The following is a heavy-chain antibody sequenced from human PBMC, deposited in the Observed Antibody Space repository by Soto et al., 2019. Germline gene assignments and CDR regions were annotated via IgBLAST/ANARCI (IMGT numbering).Heavy chain of an antibody. D-gene: IGHD3-3*01. J-gene: IGHJ6*02. Sequence: SETLSLTCAVYGGSFSAYYWSWIRQPPGKGLEWIGEINHSGSTNYNPSLKSRVTISVDTSKNQFSLKLSSVTAADTAVYYCAREGLLRFLEWLLYPGYYGMDVWGQGTTVT. CDR3: AREGLLRFLEWLLYPGYYGMDV. CDR2: INHSGST. CDR1: GGSFSAYY. V-gene: IGHV4-34*01.